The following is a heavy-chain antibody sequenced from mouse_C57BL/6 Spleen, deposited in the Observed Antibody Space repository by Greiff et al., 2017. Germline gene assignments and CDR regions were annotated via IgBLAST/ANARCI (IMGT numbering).Heavy chain of an antibody. D-gene: IGHD1-1*01. Sequence: QVQLQQSGAELVKPGASVKISCKASGYAFSSYWMNWVKQRPGKGLEWIGQIYPGDGDTNYNGKFKGKATLTADKSSSTAYMQLSSLTSEDSAVYFCARSTTVYYYAMDYWGQGTSVTVSS. J-gene: IGHJ4*01. CDR3: ARSTTVYYYAMDY. V-gene: IGHV1-80*01. CDR1: GYAFSSYW. CDR2: IYPGDGDT.